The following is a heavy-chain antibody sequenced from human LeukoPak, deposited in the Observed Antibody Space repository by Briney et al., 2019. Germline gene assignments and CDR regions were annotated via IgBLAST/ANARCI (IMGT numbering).Heavy chain of an antibody. D-gene: IGHD3-22*01. Sequence: SETQSLTCTVSGGSISSYYWGWIRQPPGKGLEWIGSIYYSGSTYYNPSLKSRVTISVDTSKNQFSLKLSSVTAADTAVYYCARPRRNYDSSGYYFDYWGQGTLVTVSS. CDR3: ARPRRNYDSSGYYFDY. V-gene: IGHV4-39*01. CDR1: GGSISSYY. CDR2: IYYSGST. J-gene: IGHJ4*02.